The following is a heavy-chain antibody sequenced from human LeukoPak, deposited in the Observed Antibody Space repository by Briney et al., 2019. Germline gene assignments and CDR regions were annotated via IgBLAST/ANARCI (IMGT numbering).Heavy chain of an antibody. CDR2: LNPNTGAT. V-gene: IGHV1-2*02. Sequence: APVKVSCKASGYPFTAYYLHWVRQAPGQGPEWMGWLNPNTGATGSAQKFLGRVTMTRDTSTATAYMELRRLTSDDTAVYYCARVGLRYSGSYYLFWGQGTLVTVSS. D-gene: IGHD1-26*01. CDR1: GYPFTAYY. J-gene: IGHJ4*02. CDR3: ARVGLRYSGSYYLF.